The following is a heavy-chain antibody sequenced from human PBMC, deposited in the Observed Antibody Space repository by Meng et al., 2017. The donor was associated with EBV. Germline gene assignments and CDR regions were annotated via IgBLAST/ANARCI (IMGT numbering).Heavy chain of an antibody. J-gene: IGHJ4*02. Sequence: QVLLVQSGAEVKNPGSSVKFSCNAYGYAFTSYILHWVRQAPGQRLEWMGWINVGVGYTKYSQKFQGRVTISSDTSATTGYMELSSLRSEDTAVYYCVRGPPVGVPGPGDYWGQGTLVTVSS. CDR1: GYAFTSYI. CDR2: INVGVGYT. CDR3: VRGPPVGVPGPGDY. D-gene: IGHD2-21*01. V-gene: IGHV1-3*01.